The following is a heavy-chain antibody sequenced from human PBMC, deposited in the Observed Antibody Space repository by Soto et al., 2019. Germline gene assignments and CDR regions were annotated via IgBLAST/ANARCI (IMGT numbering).Heavy chain of an antibody. D-gene: IGHD3-16*02. CDR1: GYTFTSYS. V-gene: IGHV1-18*01. J-gene: IGHJ3*02. CDR3: ARDPRYDYVWGSYRYWKLNAFDI. Sequence: ASVKVSRKSSGYTFTSYSISWVRQAPGQGLEWMGWISAYNGNTNYAQKLQGRVTMTTDTSTSTAYMELRSLRSDDTAVYYCARDPRYDYVWGSYRYWKLNAFDIWG. CDR2: ISAYNGNT.